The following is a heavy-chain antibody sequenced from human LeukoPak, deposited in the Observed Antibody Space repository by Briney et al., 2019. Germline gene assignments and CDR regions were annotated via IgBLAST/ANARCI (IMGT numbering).Heavy chain of an antibody. J-gene: IGHJ3*02. CDR3: ARERLGHDAFDI. CDR2: IYYSGST. CDR1: GGSISSHY. V-gene: IGHV4-59*11. Sequence: PSETLSLTCTVSGGSISSHYWSWIRQPPGKGLEWIGYIYYSGSTNYNPSLKSRVTISVDTSKNQFSLKLSSVTAADTAVYYCARERLGHDAFDIWGQGTMVTVSS.